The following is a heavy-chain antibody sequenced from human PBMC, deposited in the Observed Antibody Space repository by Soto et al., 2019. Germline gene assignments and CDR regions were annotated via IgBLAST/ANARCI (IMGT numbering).Heavy chain of an antibody. D-gene: IGHD6-13*01. CDR3: TLGSWSAETFDI. Sequence: QGQLVQSVAEVKKPGSSVKVSCKASGGTFSTYTIIWVRQAPGQGLEWMGRIIPMLDITNNAQRFQGRVTITADKSTSTAYLELSSLRSEDTAVYYCTLGSWSAETFDIWGRGTMVTVSS. J-gene: IGHJ3*02. V-gene: IGHV1-69*02. CDR1: GGTFSTYT. CDR2: IIPMLDIT.